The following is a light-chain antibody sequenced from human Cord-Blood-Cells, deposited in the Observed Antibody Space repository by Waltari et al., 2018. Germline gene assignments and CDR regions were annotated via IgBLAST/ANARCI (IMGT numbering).Light chain of an antibody. V-gene: IGKV1-39*01. CDR2: AAS. CDR1: QSIRSY. J-gene: IGKJ2*01. CDR3: QQSYSTPRT. Sequence: DIQMTQSPSSLSASVGDRVTITCRASQSIRSYLNWYQQKPGKAPKLRSYAASSLQSGGPSRFSGSGSGTDFTLTISSLQPEDFATYYCQQSYSTPRTFGQGTKLEIK.